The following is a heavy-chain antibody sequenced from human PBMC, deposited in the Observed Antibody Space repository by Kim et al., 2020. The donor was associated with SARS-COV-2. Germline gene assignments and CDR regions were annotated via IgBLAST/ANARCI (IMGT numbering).Heavy chain of an antibody. CDR3: ARGPSSGWYDYMDV. V-gene: IGHV3-30-3*01. D-gene: IGHD6-19*01. CDR1: GFTFSSYA. CDR2: ISYDGSNK. Sequence: GGSLRLSCAASGFTFSSYAMHWVRQAPGTGLEWVAVISYDGSNKYYADSVKGRLTISRDNSKNTLYLQMNSLRAEDTAVYYCARGPSSGWYDYMDVWGKG. J-gene: IGHJ6*03.